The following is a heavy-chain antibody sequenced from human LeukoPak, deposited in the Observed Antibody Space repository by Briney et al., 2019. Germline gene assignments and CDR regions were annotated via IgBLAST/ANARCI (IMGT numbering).Heavy chain of an antibody. Sequence: ASVKVSCKASGYSFTGYYLDWVRQAPGQGLEWMGWINPNSGGTNYAQKFQGRVTMTRDTSISTAYMELSRLRSDDTAVYYCARVPRGYCSSTSCYGTRFDPWGQGTLVTVSS. D-gene: IGHD2-2*01. CDR1: GYSFTGYY. J-gene: IGHJ5*02. CDR3: ARVPRGYCSSTSCYGTRFDP. CDR2: INPNSGGT. V-gene: IGHV1-2*02.